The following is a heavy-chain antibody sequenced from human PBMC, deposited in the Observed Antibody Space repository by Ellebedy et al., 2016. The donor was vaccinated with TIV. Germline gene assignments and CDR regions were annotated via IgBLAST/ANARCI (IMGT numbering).Heavy chain of an antibody. CDR2: IYYSGST. V-gene: IGHV4-59*01. D-gene: IGHD3-10*01. Sequence: MPSETLSLTCTVSGGSISNYYWSWIRQPPGKGLEWIGYIYYSGSTNYNPSLKSRVTISVDTSKNQFSLKLSSVTAADTAVYYCARDSMVRGVLHYNYGMDVWGQGTTVTVSS. CDR1: GGSISNYY. J-gene: IGHJ6*02. CDR3: ARDSMVRGVLHYNYGMDV.